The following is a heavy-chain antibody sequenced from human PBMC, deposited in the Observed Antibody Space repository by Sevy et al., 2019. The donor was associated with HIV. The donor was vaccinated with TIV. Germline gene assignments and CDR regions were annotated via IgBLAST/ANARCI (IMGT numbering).Heavy chain of an antibody. CDR2: IRYDGSNK. CDR3: ATSRYCSGGSCYGADYYYGMDV. Sequence: GGSLRLSCAASGFSFNNAWMNWVRQAPGKGLEWVAFIRYDGSNKYYADSVKGRFTISRDNSKNTLYLQMNSLRAEDTAVYYCATSRYCSGGSCYGADYYYGMDVWGQGTTVTVSS. D-gene: IGHD2-15*01. J-gene: IGHJ6*02. CDR1: GFSFNNAW. V-gene: IGHV3-30*02.